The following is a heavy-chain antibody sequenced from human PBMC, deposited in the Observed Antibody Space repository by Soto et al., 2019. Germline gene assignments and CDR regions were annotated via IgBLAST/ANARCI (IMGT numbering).Heavy chain of an antibody. D-gene: IGHD3-10*01. CDR1: GGSFSGYY. V-gene: IGHV4-34*01. CDR3: ARRSPFSMGSGSPLDY. CDR2: INHSGST. J-gene: IGHJ4*02. Sequence: QVQLQQWGAGLLKPSETLSLTCAVYGGSFSGYYWSWIRQPPGKGLEWIGEINHSGSTNYNPSLKSRVTISVDTTKNQFSLKLSSVTAADTAVYYCARRSPFSMGSGSPLDYWGQGTLVTVSS.